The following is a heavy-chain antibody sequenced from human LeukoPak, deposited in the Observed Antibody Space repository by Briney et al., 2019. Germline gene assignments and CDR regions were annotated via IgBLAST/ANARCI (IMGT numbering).Heavy chain of an antibody. CDR3: ARGHCSGGICYDWYFDL. Sequence: ASVKVSCKASGYTFTGYYMHWVRQAPGQGLEWMGWINPNSGGTNYAQKFQGRVTMTRDTSISTAYMELSRLRSDDTANYYCARGHCSGGICYDWYFDLWVRGTLVTVSS. D-gene: IGHD2-15*01. CDR2: INPNSGGT. V-gene: IGHV1-2*02. CDR1: GYTFTGYY. J-gene: IGHJ2*01.